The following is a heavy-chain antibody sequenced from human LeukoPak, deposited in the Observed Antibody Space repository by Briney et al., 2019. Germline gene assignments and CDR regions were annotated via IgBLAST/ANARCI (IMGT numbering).Heavy chain of an antibody. J-gene: IGHJ6*02. CDR2: MNPNSGNT. D-gene: IGHD5-12*01. CDR1: GYTFTSYD. Sequence: EASVKVSCKASGYTFTSYDINWVRQATGQGLEWMGWMNPNSGNTGYAQKFQGRVTMTRNTSISTAYMELSSLRSEDTAVYYCARVGYVDIVATVYYYYYYGMDVWGQGTTVTVSS. CDR3: ARVGYVDIVATVYYYYYYGMDV. V-gene: IGHV1-8*01.